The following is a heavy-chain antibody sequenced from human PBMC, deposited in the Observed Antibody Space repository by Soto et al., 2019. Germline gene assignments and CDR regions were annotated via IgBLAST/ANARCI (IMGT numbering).Heavy chain of an antibody. CDR1: GGSVSRGGYF. CDR2: IDYSGNT. Sequence: TSDTLSLTCTVSGGSVSRGGYFWNWIRQHPGKGLEWIGYIDYSGNTYYNPSLKSRLTISVDTSKNQFSLRLSSVTAADTAVYYCARGGIQLWSNSDYFDYWGLGTLVTVSS. V-gene: IGHV4-31*03. D-gene: IGHD5-18*01. CDR3: ARGGIQLWSNSDYFDY. J-gene: IGHJ4*02.